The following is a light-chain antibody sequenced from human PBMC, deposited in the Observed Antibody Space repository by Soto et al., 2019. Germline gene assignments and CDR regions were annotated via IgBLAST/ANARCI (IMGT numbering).Light chain of an antibody. J-gene: IGKJ4*01. CDR3: QKYNSYPLT. V-gene: IGKV1-5*01. Sequence: DIQMTQSPSTLPAYVGDRVTITCRASQSMNNWLAWYQQKPGKVPKLLIYDASSLQSGVPSRFSGSGSGTEFTLTISSLQPDDCATYYCQKYNSYPLTFGGGTKVPIK. CDR1: QSMNNW. CDR2: DAS.